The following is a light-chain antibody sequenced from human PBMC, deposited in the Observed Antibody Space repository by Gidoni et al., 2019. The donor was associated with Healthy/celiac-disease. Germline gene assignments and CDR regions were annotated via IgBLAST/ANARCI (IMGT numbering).Light chain of an antibody. CDR3: QTWGTNMGV. V-gene: IGLV4-69*01. J-gene: IGLJ2*01. Sequence: QPVLTQSPSASASLGASVKPTCSLSSGHSTYSIAWHQQQPEKGPRFLITINSDGSHSRGDGIPDRFSGSSSGAERHLSISSLQSEDEADYYCQTWGTNMGVFGGGTKLTVV. CDR2: INSDGSH. CDR1: SGHSTYS.